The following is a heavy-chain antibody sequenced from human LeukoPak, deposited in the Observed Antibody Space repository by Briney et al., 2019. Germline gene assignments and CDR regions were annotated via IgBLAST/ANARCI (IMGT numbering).Heavy chain of an antibody. Sequence: ASVKVSCKVSGYTLTDLSMHWVRQAPGKGLEWMGGFDPEDGETIYAQKFQGRITLTRDMSTTTDYMELSSLTSEDTAVYYCARDNSVGGIAWWFDPWGQGTLVTVSS. CDR2: FDPEDGET. J-gene: IGHJ5*02. D-gene: IGHD1-26*01. V-gene: IGHV1-24*01. CDR1: GYTLTDLS. CDR3: ARDNSVGGIAWWFDP.